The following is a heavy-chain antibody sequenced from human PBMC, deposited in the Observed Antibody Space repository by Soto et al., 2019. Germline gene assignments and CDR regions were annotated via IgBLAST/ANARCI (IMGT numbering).Heavy chain of an antibody. CDR1: GYSFTSYW. CDR3: ARGLDLAFDI. Sequence: GESLNISCKGSGYSFTSYWIGWVRQMPGKGLEWMGRIDPSDSYTNYSPSFQGHVTISADKSISTAYLQWSSLKASDTAMYYCARGLDLAFDIWGQGTMVTVSS. V-gene: IGHV5-10-1*01. J-gene: IGHJ3*02. D-gene: IGHD1-1*01. CDR2: IDPSDSYT.